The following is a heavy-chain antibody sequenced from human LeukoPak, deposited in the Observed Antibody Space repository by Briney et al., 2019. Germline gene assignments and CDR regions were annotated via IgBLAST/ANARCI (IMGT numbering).Heavy chain of an antibody. D-gene: IGHD6-13*01. CDR3: AKRRSRNTGPFDS. Sequence: GGSLRLSCVASGITVSRHAMTWVRQAPGKGLEWVTASSGPNTYYADSVRGRFTISRDDSKNTVYLRMNSLRAEDTAVYYCAKRRSRNTGPFDSWGPGTLVAVSP. CDR2: SSGPNT. CDR1: GITVSRHA. V-gene: IGHV3-23*01. J-gene: IGHJ4*03.